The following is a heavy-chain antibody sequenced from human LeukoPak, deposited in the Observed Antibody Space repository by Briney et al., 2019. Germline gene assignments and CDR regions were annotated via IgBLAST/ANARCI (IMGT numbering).Heavy chain of an antibody. Sequence: PETLSLTCTVSGGSISSYYWSWIRQPPGKGLEWIGSIYYSGSTNYNPSLKSRVTISVDTSKNQFSLKLSSVTAADTAVYYCARGREGMDVWGQGTTVTVSS. CDR1: GGSISSYY. CDR3: ARGREGMDV. J-gene: IGHJ6*02. D-gene: IGHD1-26*01. CDR2: IYYSGST. V-gene: IGHV4-59*01.